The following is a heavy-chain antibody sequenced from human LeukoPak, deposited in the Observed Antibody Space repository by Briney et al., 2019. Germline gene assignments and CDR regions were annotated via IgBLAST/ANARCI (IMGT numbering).Heavy chain of an antibody. V-gene: IGHV3-33*06. CDR2: IWYDGSNK. CDR3: AKDQSGYTYGYSSKLSSYNYYGMDV. J-gene: IGHJ6*02. CDR1: GFTFSGYG. Sequence: PGGSLKLSCAASGFTFSGYGMHWVRQAPGKGLEWVAVIWYDGSNKHYADSVQGRFTISRDNSKDTLYLQMNSLRAEDTAVYYCAKDQSGYTYGYSSKLSSYNYYGMDVWGQGTTVTVSS. D-gene: IGHD5-18*01.